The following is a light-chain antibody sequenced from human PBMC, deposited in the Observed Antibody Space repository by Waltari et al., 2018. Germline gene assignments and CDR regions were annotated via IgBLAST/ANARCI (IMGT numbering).Light chain of an antibody. CDR3: QQYKNWPLT. Sequence: IVMTQSPATLSVSPGERATLSCRASQSVSTNFAWYQQKPGQAPGLLIYGASTRATGIPARFSGSGSGTEFTLTISSLQSEDFAVYYCQQYKNWPLTFGGGTKVEIK. CDR1: QSVSTN. V-gene: IGKV3-15*01. CDR2: GAS. J-gene: IGKJ4*01.